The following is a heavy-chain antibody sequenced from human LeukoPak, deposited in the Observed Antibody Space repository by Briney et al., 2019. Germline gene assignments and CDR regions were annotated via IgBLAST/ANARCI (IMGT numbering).Heavy chain of an antibody. D-gene: IGHD3-10*01. V-gene: IGHV3-11*01. J-gene: IGHJ6*02. CDR1: GFTFSDFY. CDR2: INHTASAK. Sequence: GGSLRLSCAASGFTFSDFYMTWIRQAPGKGLEWVSYINHTASAKYYADSVKGRFTISRDNAKNSLYLQMNSLRAEDTAVYFCARVPAGVRGFDVWGQGTTVTVSS. CDR3: ARVPAGVRGFDV.